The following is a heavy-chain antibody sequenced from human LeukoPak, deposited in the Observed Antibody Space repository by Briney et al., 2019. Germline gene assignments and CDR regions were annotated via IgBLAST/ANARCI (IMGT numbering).Heavy chain of an antibody. CDR2: IIPILGIA. J-gene: IGHJ4*02. CDR1: GGTFSSYT. CDR3: ARDGRFGVVIKD. D-gene: IGHD3-3*01. V-gene: IGHV1-69*04. Sequence: SVKVSCKASGGTFSSYTISWVRQAPGQGLEWMGRIIPILGIANYAQKFQGRVTITADNSTSTAYMELSSLRSEDTAVYYCARDGRFGVVIKDWGQGTLVTVSS.